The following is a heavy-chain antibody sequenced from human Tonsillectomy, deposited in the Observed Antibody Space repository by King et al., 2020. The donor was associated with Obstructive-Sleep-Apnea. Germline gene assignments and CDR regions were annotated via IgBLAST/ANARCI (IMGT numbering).Heavy chain of an antibody. CDR2: VYPVYTHT. CDR3: ARGHYYDGLDV. CDR1: GYSFSRYW. V-gene: IGHV5-51*01. Sequence: QLVQSGAEVKKPGESLKISCQGSGYSFSRYWIAWVRQMPGKGLGWMGLVYPVYTHTKYSPSFPGQVTISAHKSISTAYLQWSGLKASDTAMYFCARGHYYDGLDVWGQGTTVTVS. J-gene: IGHJ6*02.